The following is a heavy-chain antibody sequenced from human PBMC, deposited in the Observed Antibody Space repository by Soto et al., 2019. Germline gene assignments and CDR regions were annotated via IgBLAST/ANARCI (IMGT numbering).Heavy chain of an antibody. D-gene: IGHD1-26*01. CDR2: ISAYNGNT. Sequence: QVQLVQSGAEVKKPGASVKVSCKASGYTFTSYGISWVRQAPGQGLEWMGWISAYNGNTNYAQKLQGRVTMTTDTSTSTAYIELRSLRSDDTAVYYCARVPPGSGSSDEFDYWGQGTLVTVSS. V-gene: IGHV1-18*01. CDR3: ARVPPGSGSSDEFDY. CDR1: GYTFTSYG. J-gene: IGHJ4*02.